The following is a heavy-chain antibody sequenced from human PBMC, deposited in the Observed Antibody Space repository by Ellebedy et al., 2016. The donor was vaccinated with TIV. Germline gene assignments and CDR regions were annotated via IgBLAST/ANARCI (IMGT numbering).Heavy chain of an antibody. CDR1: GGSFSGYY. Sequence: SETLSLXXAVYGGSFSGYYWSWIRQPPGKGLERIGEINHSGSTNYNPSLKSRVTISVDTSKNQFSLKLSSVTAADTAVYYCARGSGSSGRIDYWGQGTLVTVSS. CDR2: INHSGST. V-gene: IGHV4-34*01. CDR3: ARGSGSSGRIDY. J-gene: IGHJ4*02. D-gene: IGHD3-22*01.